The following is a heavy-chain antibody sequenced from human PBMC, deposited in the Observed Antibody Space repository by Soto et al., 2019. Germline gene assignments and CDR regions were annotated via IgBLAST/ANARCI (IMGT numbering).Heavy chain of an antibody. CDR2: IWYDGSNK. J-gene: IGHJ4*02. D-gene: IGHD5-18*01. V-gene: IGHV3-33*01. CDR3: ARDPQPGYSYGHFDY. CDR1: GFTFSSYG. Sequence: QVQLVESGGGVVQPGRSLRLSCAASGFTFSSYGMHWVRQAPGKGLEWVAVIWYDGSNKYYVDSVKGRFTISRDNSKNTLYLQMNSLRAEDTAVYYCARDPQPGYSYGHFDYWGQGTLVTVSS.